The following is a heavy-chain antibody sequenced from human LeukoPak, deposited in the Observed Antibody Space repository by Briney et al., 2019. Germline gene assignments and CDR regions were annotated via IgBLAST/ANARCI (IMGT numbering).Heavy chain of an antibody. CDR3: ARYCTGGTCSVPYYGMDV. D-gene: IGHD2-15*01. J-gene: IGHJ6*02. CDR2: ISGSGGST. CDR1: GFTLSSYA. Sequence: GGSLRLSCAASGFTLSSYAMSWVRQAPGKGLQWVSTISGSGGSTYYADSVKGRFTISRDNSKNTLYLQMNSLRAEEDTAIYYCARYCTGGTCSVPYYGMDVWGQGTTVTVSS. V-gene: IGHV3-23*01.